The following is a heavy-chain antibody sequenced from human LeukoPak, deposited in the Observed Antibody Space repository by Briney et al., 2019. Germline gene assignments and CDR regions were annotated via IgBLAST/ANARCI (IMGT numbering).Heavy chain of an antibody. J-gene: IGHJ3*02. CDR1: GFTFNDYG. D-gene: IGHD3-10*02. Sequence: GGSLRLSCAASGFTFNDYGMSWVRQAPGKGLEWVSSINGNGSTTNYADSVKGRFTISRDSAKKSLHLQMNSLRAADTALYYCARNNFGQGATAFDIWGQGKMVTVSS. CDR2: INGNGSTT. V-gene: IGHV3-20*04. CDR3: ARNNFGQGATAFDI.